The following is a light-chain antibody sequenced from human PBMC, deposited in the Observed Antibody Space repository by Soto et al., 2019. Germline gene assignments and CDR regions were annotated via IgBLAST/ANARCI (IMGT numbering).Light chain of an antibody. J-gene: IGLJ1*01. Sequence: QSVLTQPPSVSGAPGQRVTISCTGSSSNIGAGYDVHWYRQVPGTAPKLLIYANNNRPSGVPDRFSGSNSGNTASLTISGLQAEDEADYYCCSYTSSSPYVFGTGTKVTVL. CDR3: CSYTSSSPYV. CDR2: ANN. V-gene: IGLV1-40*01. CDR1: SSNIGAGYD.